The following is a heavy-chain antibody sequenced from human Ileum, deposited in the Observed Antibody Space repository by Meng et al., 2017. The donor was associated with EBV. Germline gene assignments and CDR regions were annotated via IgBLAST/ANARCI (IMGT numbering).Heavy chain of an antibody. CDR3: ARVVEGATSWLDR. Sequence: QVQLVQSGAEVKKPGASVKVSCKASGYTFTSYGINWVRQAPGQGLEWMGWISAFNGNTDYAQKFQDRVTMTTDTSTTTTYMELRSLRSDDTAVYYCARVVEGATSWLDRWGQGTLVTVSS. CDR1: GYTFTSYG. CDR2: ISAFNGNT. J-gene: IGHJ5*02. D-gene: IGHD1-26*01. V-gene: IGHV1-18*01.